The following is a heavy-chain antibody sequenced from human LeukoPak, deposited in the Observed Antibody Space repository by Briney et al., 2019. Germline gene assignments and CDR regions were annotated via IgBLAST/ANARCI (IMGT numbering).Heavy chain of an antibody. CDR1: GYTFSDYF. CDR2: MNPNSGNT. Sequence: ASVKVSCKASGYTFSDYFMHWVRQATGQGLEWMGWMNPNSGNTGYAQKFQGRVTMTRNTSISTAYMELSSLRSEDTAVYYCARGPAAGLDYWGQGTLVTVSS. J-gene: IGHJ4*02. CDR3: ARGPAAGLDY. V-gene: IGHV1-8*01. D-gene: IGHD6-13*01.